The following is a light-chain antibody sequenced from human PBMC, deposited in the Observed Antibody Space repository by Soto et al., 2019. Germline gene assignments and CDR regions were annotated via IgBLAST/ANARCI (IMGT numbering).Light chain of an antibody. CDR3: QQFAISTT. Sequence: IEMTQSPSTLTASVGDRVSIPCRASHNIERWMAWYQQKPGKAPSLLIFDASTLHSGVPSRFSGSGSGTDFTLTISSLQPDDFATYYCQQFAISTTFGQGTKVDIK. CDR1: HNIERW. CDR2: DAS. J-gene: IGKJ1*01. V-gene: IGKV1-5*01.